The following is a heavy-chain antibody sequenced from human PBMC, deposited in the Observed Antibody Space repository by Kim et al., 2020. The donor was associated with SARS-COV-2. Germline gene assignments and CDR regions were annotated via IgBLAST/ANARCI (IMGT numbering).Heavy chain of an antibody. CDR3: ARGSGYYFPFDY. J-gene: IGHJ4*02. CDR1: GFTFSSYA. V-gene: IGHV3-30*04. Sequence: WGSLRLSCAASGFTFSSYAMHWVRQAPGEGLEWVAVISYDGSNKYYADSVKGRFTISRDNSKNTLYLQMNSLRAEDTAVYYCARGSGYYFPFDYWGQGTLVTVSS. D-gene: IGHD3-22*01. CDR2: ISYDGSNK.